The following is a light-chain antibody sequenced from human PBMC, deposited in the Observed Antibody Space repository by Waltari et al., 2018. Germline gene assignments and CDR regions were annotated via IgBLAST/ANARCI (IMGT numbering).Light chain of an antibody. CDR2: GAS. CDR3: QQYNNWPLYT. J-gene: IGKJ2*01. Sequence: EIVMTQSPATLSVSPGERVTLSCRASQSVSSNLDWYQEKPGQAPRLLIYGASTRATGIPARVGGGWYVTEFTLTISSLQSEDFAVYYCQQYNNWPLYTFGQGTKLEIK. V-gene: IGKV3-15*01. CDR1: QSVSSN.